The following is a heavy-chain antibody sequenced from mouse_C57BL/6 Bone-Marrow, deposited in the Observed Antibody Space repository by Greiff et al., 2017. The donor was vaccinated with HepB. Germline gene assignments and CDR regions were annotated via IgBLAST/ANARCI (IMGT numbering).Heavy chain of an antibody. J-gene: IGHJ2*01. Sequence: VQLQQSGAELAKPGASVKLSCKASGYTFTSYWMHWVKQRPGQGLEWIGYINPSSSDTKYNQKFKGKATLTADKSSSTAYMQLSSLTYEDSAVYYGARGGCYWGQGTTVTVAS. CDR3: ARGGCY. CDR2: INPSSSDT. V-gene: IGHV1-7*01. CDR1: GYTFTSYW. D-gene: IGHD1-2*01.